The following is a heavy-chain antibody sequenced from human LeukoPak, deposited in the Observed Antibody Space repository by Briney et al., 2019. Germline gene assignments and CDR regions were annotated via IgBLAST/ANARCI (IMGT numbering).Heavy chain of an antibody. D-gene: IGHD3-22*01. CDR1: GYTFTGYY. CDR3: AKGDSSAYYLRGKLDY. V-gene: IGHV1-2*02. J-gene: IGHJ4*02. CDR2: INPNSGGT. Sequence: ASVKVSCKASGYTFTGYYMHWVRQAPGQGLEWMGWINPNSGGTNYAQKFQGRVTMTRDTSISTAYMELSRLRTEDTALYHCAKGDSSAYYLRGKLDYWGQGTLVTVSS.